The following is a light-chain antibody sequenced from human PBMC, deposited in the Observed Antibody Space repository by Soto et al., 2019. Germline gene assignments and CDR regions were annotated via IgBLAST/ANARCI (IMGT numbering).Light chain of an antibody. CDR1: SSDVGGHNY. Sequence: QSALTQPASVSGSPGQSITISCTGTSSDVGGHNYVSWYQHHPGKAPKLIIYGVTNRPSGVSNRFSGSKSGNTASLTISGLQAEDEADYHCSSYTSGSSHYVFGTGTKLTVL. CDR2: GVT. V-gene: IGLV2-14*01. CDR3: SSYTSGSSHYV. J-gene: IGLJ1*01.